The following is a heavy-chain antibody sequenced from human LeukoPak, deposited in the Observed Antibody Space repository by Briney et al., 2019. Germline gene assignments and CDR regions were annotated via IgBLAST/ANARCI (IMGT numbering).Heavy chain of an antibody. J-gene: IGHJ6*03. CDR3: AKDLGFWVYMDV. V-gene: IGHV3-30*02. D-gene: IGHD3-3*01. CDR1: GFTFSSYA. CDR2: IRYDGSNK. Sequence: GGSLRLSCAASGFTFSSYAMSWVRQAPGKGLEWVAFIRYDGSNKYYADSVKGRFTVSRDNSKNTLYLQMNSLRAEDTAVYYCAKDLGFWVYMDVWGKGTTVTVSS.